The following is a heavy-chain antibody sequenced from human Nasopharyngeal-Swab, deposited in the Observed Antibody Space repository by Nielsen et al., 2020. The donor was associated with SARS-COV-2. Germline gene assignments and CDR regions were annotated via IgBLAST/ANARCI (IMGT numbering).Heavy chain of an antibody. CDR3: ARAVAGRNWYFDL. CDR1: GGSISSGDYY. J-gene: IGHJ2*01. D-gene: IGHD6-19*01. Sequence: SETLSLTCTVSGGSISSGDYYWSWIRQPPGKGLEWIGYIYYSGSTYYNPSLKSRVTISLDTSKNQFSLKLSSVTAADTAVYYCARAVAGRNWYFDLWGRGTLVTVSS. V-gene: IGHV4-30-4*01. CDR2: IYYSGST.